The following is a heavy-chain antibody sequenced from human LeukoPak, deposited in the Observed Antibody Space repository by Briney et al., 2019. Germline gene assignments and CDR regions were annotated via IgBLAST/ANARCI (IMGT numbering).Heavy chain of an antibody. Sequence: ASVKVSCKAAGYIFIDFDINWVRQATGQGLEWMGWMTPKSGYTAYAQKLQGRVTMTKNNSINKAYMELSSLRSEDSAVYYCVRGCGNTYPCVMGVWGQGTTVTVSS. CDR3: VRGCGNTYPCVMGV. J-gene: IGHJ6*02. D-gene: IGHD5-18*01. V-gene: IGHV1-8*02. CDR1: GYIFIDFD. CDR2: MTPKSGYT.